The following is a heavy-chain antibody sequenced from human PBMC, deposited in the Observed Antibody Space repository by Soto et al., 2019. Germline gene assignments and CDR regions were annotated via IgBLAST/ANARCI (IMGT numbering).Heavy chain of an antibody. CDR3: ASMGTFRDGGSDY. CDR2: IIPIFGTA. Sequence: GASVKVSCKASGGTFSSYAISWVRQAPGQGLEWMGGIIPIFGTANYAQKFQGRVTITADESTSTAYMELSSLRSEDTAVYYCASMGTFRDGGSDYWGQGTLVTVSS. J-gene: IGHJ4*02. V-gene: IGHV1-69*13. CDR1: GGTFSSYA. D-gene: IGHD3-10*01.